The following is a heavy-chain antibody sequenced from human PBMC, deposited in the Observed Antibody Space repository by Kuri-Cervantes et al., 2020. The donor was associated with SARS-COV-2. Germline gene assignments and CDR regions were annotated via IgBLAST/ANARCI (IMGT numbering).Heavy chain of an antibody. J-gene: IGHJ5*02. V-gene: IGHV4-4*08. D-gene: IGHD3-3*01. CDR2: VHSSGST. CDR3: ARCVFWSGYDINWFDP. CDR1: RASINTNF. Sequence: SQTLSLTCSVSRASINTNFWTWIRQPPGKGLEWIGDVHSSGSTNYNPSLKSRVTISVDTSRSQLSLTLHSVTAADTAVYNCARCVFWSGYDINWFDPWGQGTLVTVSS.